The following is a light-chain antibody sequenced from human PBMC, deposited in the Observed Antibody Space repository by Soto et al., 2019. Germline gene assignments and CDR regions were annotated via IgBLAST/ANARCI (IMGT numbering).Light chain of an antibody. CDR1: QSVSNN. CDR2: GAS. Sequence: DIVLTQSPATLSVFPGEKATLSCGASQSVSNNLAWYHQKPGQAPRPLIYGASTRATGVPARFSGSGSGTEFTLTISSLQSEDSAIYYCQQYSSWPFTFGPGTKVAIE. V-gene: IGKV3-15*01. CDR3: QQYSSWPFT. J-gene: IGKJ3*01.